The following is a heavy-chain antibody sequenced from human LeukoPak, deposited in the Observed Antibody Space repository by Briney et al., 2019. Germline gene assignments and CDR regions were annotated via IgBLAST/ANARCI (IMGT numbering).Heavy chain of an antibody. Sequence: GGSLRLSCAASGFTFSSYAMSWVRQAPGKGLEWVSAISGNGGSTYYADSVKGRFSISRDNSKNTLYLQMGSLRAEDMAVYYCARGAVVTADFDYWGQGTLVTVSS. J-gene: IGHJ4*02. V-gene: IGHV3-23*01. CDR2: ISGNGGST. D-gene: IGHD2-21*02. CDR1: GFTFSSYA. CDR3: ARGAVVTADFDY.